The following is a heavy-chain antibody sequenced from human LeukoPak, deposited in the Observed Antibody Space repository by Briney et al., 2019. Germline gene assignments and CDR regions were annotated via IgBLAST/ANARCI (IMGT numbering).Heavy chain of an antibody. CDR1: GYAFADYY. V-gene: IGHV1-3*03. CDR2: INAGNGNT. CDR3: ARDGDGYQRFDY. D-gene: IGHD5-24*01. J-gene: IGHJ4*02. Sequence: ASVKVSCKASGYAFADYYMHWVRQAPGQRLEWMGWINAGNGNTKYSQEFQGRVTITRDTSASTAYMELSSLRSEDMAVYYCARDGDGYQRFDYWGQGTLVTVSS.